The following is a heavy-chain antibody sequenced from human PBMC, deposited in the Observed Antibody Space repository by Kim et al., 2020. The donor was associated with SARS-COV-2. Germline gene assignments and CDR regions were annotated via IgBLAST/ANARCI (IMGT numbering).Heavy chain of an antibody. J-gene: IGHJ4*02. CDR2: ISYDGSNK. V-gene: IGHV3-30*03. D-gene: IGHD2-15*01. CDR1: GFTFSSYC. Sequence: GGSLRLSCAASGFTFSSYCMHWVRQAPGKGLEWVAVISYDGSNKYYADSVKGRFTISRDNSKNTLYLQMNSLRVENTAVYYCATLGVVVADVDYWCQGTLVPVS. CDR3: ATLGVVVADVDY.